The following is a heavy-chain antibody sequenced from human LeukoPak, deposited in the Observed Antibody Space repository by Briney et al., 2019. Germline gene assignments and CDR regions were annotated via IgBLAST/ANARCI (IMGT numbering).Heavy chain of an antibody. J-gene: IGHJ4*02. CDR1: GFTFSIHG. Sequence: PGGSLRLSCAASGFTFSIHGMNWVRQGPGKGLERVSGITGSGGSTYYADSVKGRFTISRDNSKNTVYLQMNSLRAEDTAVYYCARDLSLIALTDWGQGTLVTVSS. CDR3: ARDLSLIALTD. V-gene: IGHV3-23*01. CDR2: ITGSGGST. D-gene: IGHD3-22*01.